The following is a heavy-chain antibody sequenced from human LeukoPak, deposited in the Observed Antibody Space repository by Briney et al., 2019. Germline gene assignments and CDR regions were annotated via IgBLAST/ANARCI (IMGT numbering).Heavy chain of an antibody. D-gene: IGHD3-22*01. CDR2: ISGSGAST. V-gene: IGHV3-23*01. CDR1: GFTFSNCA. CDR3: AKAYYDSSGYYSFDY. Sequence: GGSLRLSCAAYGFTFSNCAMSWVRQAPGKGLEWVSGISGSGASTYYADSVRGRFTISRDNSKNTLYLQMNSLRAEDTAVYYCAKAYYDSSGYYSFDYWGQGTLVTVSS. J-gene: IGHJ4*02.